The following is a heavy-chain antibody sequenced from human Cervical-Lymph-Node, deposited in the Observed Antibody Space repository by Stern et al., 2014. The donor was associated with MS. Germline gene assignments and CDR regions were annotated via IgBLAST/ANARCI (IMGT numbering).Heavy chain of an antibody. J-gene: IGHJ5*01. CDR2: IYSDGST. V-gene: IGHV4-59*01. CDR3: ARVTGRGTRQNWFDS. D-gene: IGHD1-26*01. CDR1: GGSMSSKY. Sequence: QLKLQESGPGLVKPSETVSLTCTVSGGSMSSKYWNWIRQPPGKGLEWIGSIYSDGSTNYNPSLKSRVIISLDTSTNQFSLSLTSVTAADTAVYYCARVTGRGTRQNWFDSWGQGTLVTVSS.